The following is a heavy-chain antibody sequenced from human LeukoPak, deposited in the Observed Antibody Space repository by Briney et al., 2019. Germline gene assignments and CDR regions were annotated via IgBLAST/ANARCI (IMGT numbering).Heavy chain of an antibody. Sequence: GGSLRLSCAASGFTFSTYSMNWVRQAPGKGLEWVSYISRTSYTIFYADSVKGRFTISRDNAKDSVYLQMNSLRDEDTAVYYCARDLTSVTTFGGGTYWHFDLWGRGTLVTVPS. D-gene: IGHD4-17*01. J-gene: IGHJ2*01. CDR1: GFTFSTYS. V-gene: IGHV3-48*02. CDR2: ISRTSYTI. CDR3: ARDLTSVTTFGGGTYWHFDL.